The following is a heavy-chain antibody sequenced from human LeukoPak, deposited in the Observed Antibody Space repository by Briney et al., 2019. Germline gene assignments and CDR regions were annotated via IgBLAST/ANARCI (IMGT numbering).Heavy chain of an antibody. Sequence: SVKVSCKASGFTFTSSAVQWVRQGRGQRLEWIGWIVIGSGNTNYAQKFQERVTITRDMSTSTAYMELSSLRSEDTAVYYCAAGGPAAIPFFDYWGQGTLVTVSS. CDR1: GFTFTSSA. D-gene: IGHD2-2*01. CDR2: IVIGSGNT. V-gene: IGHV1-58*01. J-gene: IGHJ4*02. CDR3: AAGGPAAIPFFDY.